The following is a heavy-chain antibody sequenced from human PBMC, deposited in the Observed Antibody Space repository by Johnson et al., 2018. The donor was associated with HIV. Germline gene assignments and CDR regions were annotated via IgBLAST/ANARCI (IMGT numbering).Heavy chain of an antibody. V-gene: IGHV3-15*01. CDR2: IKSKTDGGTT. Sequence: VQLVESGGGLVKPGGSLRLSCAASGFTFSNAWMSWVRQAPGKGLEWVGRIKSKTDGGTTDYAAPVKGRFTISREDSKNTLYLQMNSLKTEDTAGYYCTTEQGGNCNPGNDAFDIWGQGTMVTVSS. J-gene: IGHJ3*02. CDR1: GFTFSNAW. D-gene: IGHD1-20*01. CDR3: TTEQGGNCNPGNDAFDI.